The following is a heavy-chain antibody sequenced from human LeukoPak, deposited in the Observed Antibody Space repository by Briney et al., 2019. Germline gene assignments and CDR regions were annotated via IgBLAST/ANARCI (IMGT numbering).Heavy chain of an antibody. CDR2: INPNSGGT. V-gene: IGHV1-2*02. D-gene: IGHD2/OR15-2a*01. Sequence: GASVKVSCKASGYTFTSYYMHWVRRAPGQGLEWMGWINPNSGGTNYAQKFQGRVAMTRDTSISTAYMELSRLRSEDTAVFYCARVHGVIPGAFDIWGQGTMVTVSS. J-gene: IGHJ3*02. CDR1: GYTFTSYY. CDR3: ARVHGVIPGAFDI.